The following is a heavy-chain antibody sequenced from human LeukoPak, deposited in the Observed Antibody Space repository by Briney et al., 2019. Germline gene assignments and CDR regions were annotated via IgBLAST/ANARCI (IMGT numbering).Heavy chain of an antibody. CDR1: GGSISSGNYY. CDR2: IYAGGST. J-gene: IGHJ4*02. D-gene: IGHD6-13*01. V-gene: IGHV4-61*02. CDR3: ARGLPGIAAAYPFDY. Sequence: SQTLSLTCSVSGGSISSGNYYWSWIRQPAGKGLEWFGRIYAGGSTNYTPSLKSRVTISVDTSKNQFSLKLSSVTAADTAVYYCARGLPGIAAAYPFDYWGQGTLVTVSS.